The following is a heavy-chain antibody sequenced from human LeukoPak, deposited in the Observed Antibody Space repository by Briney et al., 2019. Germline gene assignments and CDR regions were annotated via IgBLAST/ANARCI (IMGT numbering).Heavy chain of an antibody. CDR2: IVVGSGNT. CDR3: AAAGYDSSGYRSD. CDR1: GFTFTSSA. V-gene: IGHV1-58*02. Sequence: GASVKVSCKASGFTFTSSAMQWVRQARGQRLEWIGWIVVGSGNTNYAQKFQERVTITRDMSTSTAYMELSSLRSEDTAMYYCAAAGYDSSGYRSDWGQGTLVTVSS. J-gene: IGHJ4*02. D-gene: IGHD3-22*01.